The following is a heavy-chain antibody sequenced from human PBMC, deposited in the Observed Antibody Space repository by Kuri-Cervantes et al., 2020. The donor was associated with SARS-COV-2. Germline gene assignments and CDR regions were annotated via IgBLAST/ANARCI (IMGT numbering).Heavy chain of an antibody. Sequence: LSLTCAASGFTFSSYNMNWVRQAPGKGLEWIASISDTAFFIYYADSVKGRFTISRDNSKNTLYLQMNSLRAEDTAVYYCAKDCLCAGSTGHYYYGMDVWGQGTTVTVSS. J-gene: IGHJ6*02. CDR2: ISDTAFFI. V-gene: IGHV3-21*01. CDR1: GFTFSSYN. CDR3: AKDCLCAGSTGHYYYGMDV. D-gene: IGHD3-10*01.